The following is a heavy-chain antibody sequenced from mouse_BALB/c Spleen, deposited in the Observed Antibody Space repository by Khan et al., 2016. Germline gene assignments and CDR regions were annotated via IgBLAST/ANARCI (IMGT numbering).Heavy chain of an antibody. CDR1: GFNIKDTY. J-gene: IGHJ3*01. V-gene: IGHV14-3*02. CDR3: ARGYGPWFAY. Sequence: VQLQQSGAELVKPGASVKSSCTASGFNIKDTYMHWVNQRPEQGLEWIGRIDPANGNTKYDPKFQGKATITADTSSNTAYLQLSSLTSEDTAVYYCARGYGPWFAYWGQGTLVTVSA. CDR2: IDPANGNT. D-gene: IGHD1-2*01.